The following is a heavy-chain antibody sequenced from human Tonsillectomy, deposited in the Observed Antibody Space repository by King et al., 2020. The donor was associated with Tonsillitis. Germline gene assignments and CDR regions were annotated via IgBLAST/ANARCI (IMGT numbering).Heavy chain of an antibody. V-gene: IGHV1-2*02. Sequence: QLVQSGTEVKVPGASVTVSCNASGYTFTNYHIHWIRQAPGQGLEWLGWINCNSGSTNYAQNLQGRVPLTRDPSTNTAYMDLRSLRSDDTAIYSCSRETCVYGSWGQGTLVTVSS. J-gene: IGHJ1*01. CDR2: INCNSGST. CDR1: GYTFTNYH. D-gene: IGHD5-24*01. CDR3: SRETCVYGS.